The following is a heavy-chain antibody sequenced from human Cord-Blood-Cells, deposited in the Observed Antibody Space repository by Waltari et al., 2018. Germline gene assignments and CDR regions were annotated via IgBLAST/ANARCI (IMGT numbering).Heavy chain of an antibody. CDR3: ARDPSSSSWYWYFDL. CDR2: IYTSGST. Sequence: QVQLPESGPGLVKPSETLSLPCPVSGGSISSYYRSWTGQPAGKGLEWIGRIYTSGSTNYNPSRKSRVTMSVDTSKNQFSLKLSSVTAADTAVYYCARDPSSSSWYWYFDLWGRGTLVTVSS. V-gene: IGHV4-4*07. D-gene: IGHD6-13*01. J-gene: IGHJ2*01. CDR1: GGSISSYY.